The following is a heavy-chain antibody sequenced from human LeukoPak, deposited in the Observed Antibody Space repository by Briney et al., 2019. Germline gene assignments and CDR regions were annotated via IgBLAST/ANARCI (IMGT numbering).Heavy chain of an antibody. CDR2: TSSSGGST. Sequence: GGSLRLSCAASGFTFSSYAMSWVRQAPGKGLEWVSATSSSGGSTYYADSVKGRFTISRDDSKNTLYLQMNSLRAEDTAVYYCAKEDIVLMVYATNDYWGQGTLVTVSS. CDR3: AKEDIVLMVYATNDY. V-gene: IGHV3-23*01. D-gene: IGHD2-8*01. CDR1: GFTFSSYA. J-gene: IGHJ4*02.